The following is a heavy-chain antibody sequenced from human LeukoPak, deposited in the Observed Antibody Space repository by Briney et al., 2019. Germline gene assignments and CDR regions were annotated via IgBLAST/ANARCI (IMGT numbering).Heavy chain of an antibody. CDR2: ISAYNGNT. CDR3: ARDPGYSSSWYPDY. CDR1: GYTFTGYY. Sequence: GASVKVSCKASGYTFTGYYMHWVRQAPGQGLEWMGWISAYNGNTNYAQKLQGRVTMTTDTSTSTAYMELRSLRSDDTAVYYCARDPGYSSSWYPDYWGQGTLVTVSS. V-gene: IGHV1-18*04. D-gene: IGHD6-13*01. J-gene: IGHJ4*02.